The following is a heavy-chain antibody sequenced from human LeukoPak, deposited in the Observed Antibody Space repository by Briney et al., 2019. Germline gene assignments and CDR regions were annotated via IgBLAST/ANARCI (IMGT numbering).Heavy chain of an antibody. CDR1: GESFSGYY. V-gene: IGHV4-34*01. J-gene: IGHJ6*03. CDR2: INHSGRT. Sequence: PSETLSLTCAVYGESFSGYYWTWVRQPPGKGLEWIGDINHSGRTTYNPSLKSRVIISVDTSKNLFSLNLTSVTAADTAVYYCTRPWQRRYYMDAWGKGTTVAVSS. CDR3: TRPWQRRYYMDA.